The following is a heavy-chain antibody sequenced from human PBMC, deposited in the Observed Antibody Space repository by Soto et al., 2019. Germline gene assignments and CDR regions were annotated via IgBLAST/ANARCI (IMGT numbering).Heavy chain of an antibody. J-gene: IGHJ4*02. CDR1: GFTFSDAW. CDR3: ASGTGKSDFDY. Sequence: PGGSLRLSCAASGFTFSDAWMSWVRQAPGKGLEWVGRIKSKSEAATRDFAAPEKGRFAISIYDSKNTEFLQMNSLKIEDSGVYYCASGTGKSDFDYWGLGILVTGSS. CDR2: IKSKSEAATR. D-gene: IGHD2-2*01. V-gene: IGHV3-15*01.